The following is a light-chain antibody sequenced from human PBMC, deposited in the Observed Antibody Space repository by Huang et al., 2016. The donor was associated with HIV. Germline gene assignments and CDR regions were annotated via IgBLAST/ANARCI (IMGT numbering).Light chain of an antibody. J-gene: IGKJ2*03. CDR1: QSVTRNY. V-gene: IGKV3-20*01. CDR3: QQFGSSPPYS. Sequence: EIVLTQSPDTLSLSPGERATVSCRASQSVTRNYLAWYQQRPGQAPKRLIYGASTRATGIPDLFSGSGSWTDFTLTISRRAPEDFAVYYCQQFGSSPPYSFGQGTKLEIK. CDR2: GAS.